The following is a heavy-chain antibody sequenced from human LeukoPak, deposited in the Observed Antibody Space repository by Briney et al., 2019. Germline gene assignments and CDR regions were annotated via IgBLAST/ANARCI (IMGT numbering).Heavy chain of an antibody. CDR2: INPNSGGT. J-gene: IGHJ4*02. CDR1: GYTFTGYY. V-gene: IGHV1-2*02. D-gene: IGHD1-1*01. CDR3: AGTGYNWNGFDY. Sequence: ASAKVSCKASGYTFTGYYMHWVRQAPGQGLEWMGWINPNSGGTNYAQKFQGRVTMTRDTSISTAYMELSRLRSDDTAVYYCAGTGYNWNGFDYWGQGTLVTVSS.